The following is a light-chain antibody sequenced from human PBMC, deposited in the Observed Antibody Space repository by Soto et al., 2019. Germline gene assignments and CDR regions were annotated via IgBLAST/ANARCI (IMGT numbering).Light chain of an antibody. CDR2: QDS. CDR1: KVGDKY. Sequence: SYELTQPPSVSVSPGQTASITCSGDKVGDKYACWYQQKPGQSPVLVIYQDSKRPSGIPERFSGSNSGNTATLTIRGTQAMDEADYYCQAWDSSNWVFGGGTKVTVL. V-gene: IGLV3-1*01. CDR3: QAWDSSNWV. J-gene: IGLJ3*02.